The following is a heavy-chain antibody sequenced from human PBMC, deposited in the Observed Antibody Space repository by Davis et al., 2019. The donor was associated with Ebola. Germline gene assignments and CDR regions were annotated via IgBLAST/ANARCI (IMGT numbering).Heavy chain of an antibody. CDR3: ARVYQLLHYYYYYGMDV. J-gene: IGHJ6*02. V-gene: IGHV1-69*05. D-gene: IGHD2-2*01. CDR2: IIPIFGTA. Sequence: SVKVSCKASGGTFSSYAISWVRQAPGQGLEWMGGIIPIFGTANYAQKLQGRVTMTTDTSTSTAYMELRSLRSDDTAVYYCARVYQLLHYYYYYGMDVWGQGTTVTVSS. CDR1: GGTFSSYA.